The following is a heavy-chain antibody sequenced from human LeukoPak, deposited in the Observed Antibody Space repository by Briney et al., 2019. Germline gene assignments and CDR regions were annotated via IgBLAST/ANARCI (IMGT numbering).Heavy chain of an antibody. J-gene: IGHJ4*02. V-gene: IGHV3-21*01. D-gene: IGHD3-10*01. Sequence: GGSLPQTFAASGFTFSNYNRNWVRQAPGKGLEWVSFISSSSSHIYYGDLEKGRFTISRDNAKNSLYLQMNSLRAEDTAVYFCSDISGSYWGQGGLVSVSS. CDR1: GFTFSNYN. CDR2: ISSSSSHI. CDR3: SDISGSY.